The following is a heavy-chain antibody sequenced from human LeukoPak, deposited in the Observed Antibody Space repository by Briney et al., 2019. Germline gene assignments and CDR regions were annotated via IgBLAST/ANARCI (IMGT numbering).Heavy chain of an antibody. CDR3: ARPSHDFWSGYCAY. CDR2: IYYRGST. D-gene: IGHD3-3*01. J-gene: IGHJ4*02. CDR1: GGSINNYY. Sequence: PSETLSLTCTVSGGSINNYYWTWIRQPPGKGLEWIGYIYYRGSTNYNPSLKSRVTISVDTAKNQFSLKVSSVTAADTAVYYCARPSHDFWSGYCAYWGQGILVTVSS. V-gene: IGHV4-59*01.